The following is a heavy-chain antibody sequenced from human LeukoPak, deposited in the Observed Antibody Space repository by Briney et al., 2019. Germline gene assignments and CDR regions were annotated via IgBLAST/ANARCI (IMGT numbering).Heavy chain of an antibody. V-gene: IGHV3-48*03. Sequence: GGSLRLSCAASGFTFSSYEMNWVRQAPGKGLEWVSYISSSASTIYYADSVKGRFTISRDNAKNSVFLEMNSLRVEDTAVYHCARGVLQLDYWGPGTLATVSS. D-gene: IGHD6-6*01. CDR3: ARGVLQLDY. J-gene: IGHJ4*02. CDR1: GFTFSSYE. CDR2: ISSSASTI.